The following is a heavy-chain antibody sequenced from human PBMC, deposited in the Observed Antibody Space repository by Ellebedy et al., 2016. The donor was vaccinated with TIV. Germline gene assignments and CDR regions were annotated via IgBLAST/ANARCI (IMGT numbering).Heavy chain of an antibody. CDR3: AGTSGYYYN. CDR1: GFTFSTYG. V-gene: IGHV3-30*03. J-gene: IGHJ4*02. D-gene: IGHD3-22*01. Sequence: GESLKISCAASGFTFSTYGMHWIRQAPGKGLEWVAVVSYGGNNKYYADSVKGRFTISRDNSKNTLYLQMNSLRAEDTAVYYCAGTSGYYYNWGQGTLVTVSS. CDR2: VSYGGNNK.